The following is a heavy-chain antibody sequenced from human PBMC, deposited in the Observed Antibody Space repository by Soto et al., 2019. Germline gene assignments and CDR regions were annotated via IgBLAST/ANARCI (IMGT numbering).Heavy chain of an antibody. Sequence: EVQLLESGGGLLQPGGSLSLSCEASGLTFSSHAMTWVRQAPGKGLQWVSTISDSGDATYYADSVKGRFSISRDNSKNTRYLQMNSLRAEDTAVYYCAKVGWIGGQGTLVTVSS. D-gene: IGHD2-2*03. J-gene: IGHJ4*02. CDR1: GLTFSSHA. V-gene: IGHV3-23*01. CDR3: AKVGWI. CDR2: ISDSGDAT.